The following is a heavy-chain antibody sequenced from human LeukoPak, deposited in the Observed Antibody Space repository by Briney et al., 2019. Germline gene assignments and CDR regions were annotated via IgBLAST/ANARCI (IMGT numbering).Heavy chain of an antibody. CDR3: AKDYAYYYVDYYYGMDV. J-gene: IGHJ6*04. Sequence: PGGSLRLSCAASGFTFSSYGMHWVRQAPGKGLEWVAVISYDGSNKYYADSVKGRFTISRDNSKNTLYLRMNSLRAEDTAVYYCAKDYAYYYVDYYYGMDVWGKGTTVTVSS. CDR2: ISYDGSNK. CDR1: GFTFSSYG. D-gene: IGHD3-10*02. V-gene: IGHV3-30*18.